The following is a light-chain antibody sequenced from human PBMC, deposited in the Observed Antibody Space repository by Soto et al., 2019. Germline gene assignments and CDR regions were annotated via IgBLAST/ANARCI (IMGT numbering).Light chain of an antibody. V-gene: IGKV1-27*01. CDR3: QNYDNAPLT. J-gene: IGKJ4*01. Sequence: DLQMTQSPPSLSASVGDRVTVTCRASRDIGHSLAWYQHRPVKSPRLLVYDASTLQSEVPARFSGSGSGTHCPLAINSLRPEDVATYYGQNYDNAPLTFGGGTKVEVK. CDR2: DAS. CDR1: RDIGHS.